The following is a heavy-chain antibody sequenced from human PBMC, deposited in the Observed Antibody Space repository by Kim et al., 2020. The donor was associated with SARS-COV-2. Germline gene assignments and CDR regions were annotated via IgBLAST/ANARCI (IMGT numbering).Heavy chain of an antibody. CDR2: ISSSGSTI. D-gene: IGHD2-21*02. CDR3: ARDPAYCGGDCYSRDYYYYGMDV. CDR1: GFTFSDYY. Sequence: GGSLRLSCAASGFTFSDYYMSWIRQAPGKGLEWVSYISSSGSTIYYADSVKGRFTISRDNAKNSLYLQMNSLRAEDTAVYYCARDPAYCGGDCYSRDYYYYGMDVWGQGTTVTVSS. J-gene: IGHJ6*02. V-gene: IGHV3-11*01.